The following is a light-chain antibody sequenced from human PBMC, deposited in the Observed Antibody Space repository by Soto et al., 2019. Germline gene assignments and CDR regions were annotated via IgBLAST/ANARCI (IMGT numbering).Light chain of an antibody. CDR3: CSYAGSYKV. J-gene: IGLJ1*01. Sequence: QSVLTQPRSVSGSPGQSVTISCTGTSSDVGGYNYVSWYQQHPGKAPKFMIYDVSKRPSGVPDRFSGSKSGNTASLTISGLQAEDEADYYCCSYAGSYKVFGTGTKVTVL. CDR1: SSDVGGYNY. CDR2: DVS. V-gene: IGLV2-11*01.